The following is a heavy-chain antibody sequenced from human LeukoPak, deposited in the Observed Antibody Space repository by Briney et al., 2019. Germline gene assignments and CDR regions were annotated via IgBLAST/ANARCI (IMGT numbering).Heavy chain of an antibody. CDR1: GFTFSSYW. CDR2: IKQDGSEK. CDR3: ARAFIVPDTAMVDY. V-gene: IGHV3-7*01. D-gene: IGHD5-18*01. Sequence: GGSLRLSCAASGFTFSSYWMSWVRGAPREGLEWVANIKQDGSEKYYVDSVNGRFTISRANAKTSLYLQMNRLRAEDTAVYCCARAFIVPDTAMVDYWGQGARVTVSS. J-gene: IGHJ4*02.